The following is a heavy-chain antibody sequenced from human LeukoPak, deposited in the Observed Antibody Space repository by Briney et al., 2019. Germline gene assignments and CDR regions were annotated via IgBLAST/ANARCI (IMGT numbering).Heavy chain of an antibody. CDR1: GFTFSSYS. CDR2: ISSSSSYI. J-gene: IGHJ4*02. D-gene: IGHD4-17*01. CDR3: ARDGDGDYVSDY. V-gene: IGHV3-21*01. Sequence: GGSLRLSCAASGFTFSSYSMNWVRQAPGKGLEWVSSISSSSSYIYYADSVKGRFTISRDNAKNSLYLQMNSLRAEDTAAYYCARDGDGDYVSDYWGQGTLVTVSS.